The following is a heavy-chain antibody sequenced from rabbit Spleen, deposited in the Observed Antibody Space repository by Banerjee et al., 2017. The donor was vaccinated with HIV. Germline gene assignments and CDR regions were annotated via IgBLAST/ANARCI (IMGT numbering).Heavy chain of an antibody. CDR1: GFTLSNYY. CDR2: IDPIFGIT. CDR3: ARDGAGGSYFAL. Sequence: QLVESAGGLVQPGGSLKLSCKASGFTLSNYYMNWVRQAPGKGLEWIGYIDPIFGITYYANWVNGRFSISRENAQNTVFLQMTSLTAADTATYFCARDGAGGSYFALWGQGTLVTVS. D-gene: IGHD8-1*01. V-gene: IGHV1S7*01. J-gene: IGHJ3*01.